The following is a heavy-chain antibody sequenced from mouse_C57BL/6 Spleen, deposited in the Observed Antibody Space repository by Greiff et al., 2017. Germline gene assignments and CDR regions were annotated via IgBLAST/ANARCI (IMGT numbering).Heavy chain of an antibody. CDR1: GYTFTNYW. CDR2: IYPGGGYT. D-gene: IGHD1-1*01. J-gene: IGHJ2*01. CDR3: AREVYYGSSYYFDY. V-gene: IGHV1-63*01. Sequence: LVESGAELVRPGTSVKMSCKASGYTFTNYWIGWAKQRPGHGLEWIGDIYPGGGYTNYNEKFKGKATLTADKSSSTAYMQFSSLTSEDSAIYYSAREVYYGSSYYFDYWGQGTTLTVSS.